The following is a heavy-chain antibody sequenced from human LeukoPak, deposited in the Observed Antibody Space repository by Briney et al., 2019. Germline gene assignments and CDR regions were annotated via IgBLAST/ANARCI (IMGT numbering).Heavy chain of an antibody. CDR2: ISGSGGST. J-gene: IGHJ4*02. D-gene: IGHD1-26*01. Sequence: GGSLRLSCAASGYTVSSNYMSWVHQAPGKGLEWVSAISGSGGSTYYADSVKGRFTISRDNSKNTLYLQMNSLRAEDTAVYYCAKWELKGYWGQGTLVTVSS. V-gene: IGHV3-23*01. CDR3: AKWELKGY. CDR1: GYTVSSNY.